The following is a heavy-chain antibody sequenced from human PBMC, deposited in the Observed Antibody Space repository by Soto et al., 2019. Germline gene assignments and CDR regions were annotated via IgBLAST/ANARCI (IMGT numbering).Heavy chain of an antibody. D-gene: IGHD3-22*01. Sequence: GGSLRLSCAASRFTISGHAMHRVRQAPGKGLEWLAVISYDGSDKFYGDSVKGRFTISRDNSKNTLFLQVNSLREEDTAVYYCAANRGYNYYYGMDVWGQGTTVTVSS. V-gene: IGHV3-30*03. CDR1: RFTISGHA. CDR2: ISYDGSDK. CDR3: AANRGYNYYYGMDV. J-gene: IGHJ6*02.